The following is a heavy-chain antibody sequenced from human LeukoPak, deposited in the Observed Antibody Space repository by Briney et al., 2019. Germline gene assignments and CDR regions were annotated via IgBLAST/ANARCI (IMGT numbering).Heavy chain of an antibody. CDR2: ISGSGGST. J-gene: IGHJ4*02. CDR3: AKGRGYDSSGYYRRYLDY. V-gene: IGHV3-23*01. D-gene: IGHD3-22*01. CDR1: GFTFSSYA. Sequence: PGGSLRLSCAASGFTFSSYAMSWVRQGPGKGLEWVSAISGSGGSTYYADSVKGRFTISRDNSKNTLYLQMNSLRAEDTAVYYCAKGRGYDSSGYYRRYLDYWGQGTLVTVSS.